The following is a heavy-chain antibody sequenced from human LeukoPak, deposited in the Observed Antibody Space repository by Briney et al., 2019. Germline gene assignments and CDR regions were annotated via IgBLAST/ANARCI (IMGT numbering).Heavy chain of an antibody. V-gene: IGHV3-66*01. CDR2: IYTGGST. CDR3: VKSIVGSRGKWFDP. Sequence: PGGPLRLSCAASGFTFSSYDMHWVRQAPGKGLEWVSVIYTGGSTYYADSVKGRFTISRDNSKNTLYLQMNSLRAEDTAVYYCVKSIVGSRGKWFDPWGQGTLVTVSS. D-gene: IGHD3-10*01. CDR1: GFTFSSYD. J-gene: IGHJ5*02.